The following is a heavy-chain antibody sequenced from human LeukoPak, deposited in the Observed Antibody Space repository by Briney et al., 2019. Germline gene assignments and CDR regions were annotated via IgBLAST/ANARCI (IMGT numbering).Heavy chain of an antibody. CDR3: TRDQGDY. CDR2: TWHDGSNK. Sequence: GGSLRLSCAASGFIFSSYGMHWVRQAPGKGLEWVAVTWHDGSNKYYADSVKVRFTISRDNSKNTLYLQMNSLRAEDTAVYYCTRDQGDYWGQGTLVTVSS. CDR1: GFIFSSYG. V-gene: IGHV3-33*01. J-gene: IGHJ4*02.